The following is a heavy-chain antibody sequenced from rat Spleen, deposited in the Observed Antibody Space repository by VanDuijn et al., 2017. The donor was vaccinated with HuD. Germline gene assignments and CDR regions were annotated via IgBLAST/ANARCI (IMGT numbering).Heavy chain of an antibody. V-gene: IGHV4-2*01. CDR1: GFNFNDYW. CDR3: TRGDYGGNWFAY. CDR2: INQDSSSI. Sequence: EVKLVESGGGLVQPGRSLKLSCAASGFNFNDYWMGWVRQAPGKGLEWIGEINQDSSSINYIPSLKDKLTISRDNAQNTLYLQMNSLRSEDTATYYCTRGDYGGNWFAYWGQGTLVTVSS. J-gene: IGHJ3*01. D-gene: IGHD1-11*01.